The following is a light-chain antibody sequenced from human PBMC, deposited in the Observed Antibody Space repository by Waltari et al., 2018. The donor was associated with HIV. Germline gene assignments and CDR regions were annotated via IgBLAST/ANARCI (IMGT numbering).Light chain of an antibody. J-gene: IGLJ2*01. Sequence: QSALTQPASVSGSPGQSTTISCTGTSSDVGGYNYVSWYQQHPGKAPKLLIYEVSNRPSGISNRFSGSKSGNTASLTISGLQAEDEADYYCCSYASSTTLDVFGGGTKLTVL. V-gene: IGLV2-14*01. CDR2: EVS. CDR1: SSDVGGYNY. CDR3: CSYASSTTLDV.